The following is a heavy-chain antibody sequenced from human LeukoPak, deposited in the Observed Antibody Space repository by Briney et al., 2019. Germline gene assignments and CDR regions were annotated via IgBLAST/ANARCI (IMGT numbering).Heavy chain of an antibody. CDR2: INNSGST. Sequence: PSETLSLTCAVYGGSFSGYYWSWIRQPPGKGLEWIGEINNSGSTNYNPSLKSRVTISVDTSKNQFSLKLSSVTAADTAVYYCARGGYYGSGSYYGDAFDIWGQGTMVTVSS. CDR1: GGSFSGYY. J-gene: IGHJ3*02. CDR3: ARGGYYGSGSYYGDAFDI. V-gene: IGHV4-34*01. D-gene: IGHD3-10*01.